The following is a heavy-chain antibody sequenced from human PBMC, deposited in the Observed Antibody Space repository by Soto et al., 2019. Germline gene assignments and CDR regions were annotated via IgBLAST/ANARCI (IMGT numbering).Heavy chain of an antibody. Sequence: GESLKISCQGSGYSFTSYWIGWVRQMPGEGLEWMGIIYPGDSDTRHSPSFQGQVTISADKSISTAYLQWRSLKASDTAVYYCARPAYCTGGSCYHFDYWGQGTPVTVSS. D-gene: IGHD2-15*01. CDR2: IYPGDSDT. V-gene: IGHV5-51*01. J-gene: IGHJ4*02. CDR1: GYSFTSYW. CDR3: ARPAYCTGGSCYHFDY.